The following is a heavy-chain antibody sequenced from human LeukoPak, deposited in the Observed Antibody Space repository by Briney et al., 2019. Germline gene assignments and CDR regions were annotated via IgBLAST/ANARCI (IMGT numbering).Heavy chain of an antibody. Sequence: ASVXXSXKXSXXTXXSYGISXVRRAPGQGLEWMGWISAYNGNTNYAQKLQGRVTMTTDTSTSTACVELRSLRSDDTAVYYCARDTMVRGVNYYYGMDVWGQGTTVTVSS. CDR2: ISAYNGNT. CDR3: ARDTMVRGVNYYYGMDV. D-gene: IGHD3-10*01. V-gene: IGHV1-18*01. J-gene: IGHJ6*02. CDR1: XXTXXSYG.